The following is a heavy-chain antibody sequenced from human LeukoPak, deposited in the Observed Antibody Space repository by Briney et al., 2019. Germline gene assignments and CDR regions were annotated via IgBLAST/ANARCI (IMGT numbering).Heavy chain of an antibody. CDR3: VRDKFYFDY. Sequence: PSETLSLTCTVSGGSISSSSYYWGWIRQPPGKGLEWIGSIYYSGSTYYNPSLKSRVTISVDTSKNQFSLKLSSVTAADTAVYYSVRDKFYFDYWGQGTLVTVSS. CDR1: GGSISSSSYY. CDR2: IYYSGST. V-gene: IGHV4-39*07. J-gene: IGHJ4*02.